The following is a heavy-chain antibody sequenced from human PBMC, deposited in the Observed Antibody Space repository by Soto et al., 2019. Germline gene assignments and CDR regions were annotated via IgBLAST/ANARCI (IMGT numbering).Heavy chain of an antibody. J-gene: IGHJ6*03. CDR2: IIPILGIA. Sequence: QVQLVQSGAEVKKPGSSVTVSCKASGGTFSSYTISWVRQAPGQGLEWMGSIIPILGIANYAQKCQGRVTITADESTSTAYMELSSLRSEDTAGYYCSRGRRLTGHHYYYYYTDVWGKGTTVTVSS. CDR3: SRGRRLTGHHYYYYYTDV. CDR1: GGTFSSYT. V-gene: IGHV1-69*02. D-gene: IGHD3-9*01.